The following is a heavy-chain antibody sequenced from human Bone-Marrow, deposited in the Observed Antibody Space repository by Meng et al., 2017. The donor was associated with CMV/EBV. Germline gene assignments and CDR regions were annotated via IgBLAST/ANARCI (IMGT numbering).Heavy chain of an antibody. Sequence: SVKVSCKASGGTFSSYAISWVRQAPGQGLEWMGGIIPIFGTANYAQKFQGRVTITTDESTSTAYMELSSLRPEDTAVYYCAREIAAAGYYYGMDVWGQGTTVTVSS. V-gene: IGHV1-69*05. CDR2: IIPIFGTA. CDR3: AREIAAAGYYYGMDV. J-gene: IGHJ6*02. CDR1: GGTFSSYA. D-gene: IGHD6-13*01.